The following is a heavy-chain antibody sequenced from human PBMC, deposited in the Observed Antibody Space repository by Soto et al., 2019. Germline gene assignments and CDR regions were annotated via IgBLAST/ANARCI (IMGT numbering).Heavy chain of an antibody. D-gene: IGHD6-13*01. CDR2: ISSSSSYI. Sequence: EVQLVESGGGLVKPGGSLRLSCAASGFTFSSYSMNWVRQAPGKGLEWVSSISSSSSYIYYADSVKGRFTISRDNAKNSLYLQMNSLRAEDTAVYYCARGYLPLSYSSSRTRTRRRYGMDVWGQGTTVTVSS. V-gene: IGHV3-21*01. CDR3: ARGYLPLSYSSSRTRTRRRYGMDV. CDR1: GFTFSSYS. J-gene: IGHJ6*02.